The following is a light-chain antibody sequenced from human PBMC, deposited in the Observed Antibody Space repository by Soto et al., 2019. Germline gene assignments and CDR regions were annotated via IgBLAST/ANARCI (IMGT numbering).Light chain of an antibody. CDR2: DVN. CDR3: SSYISSSTLYV. Sequence: QSALTQPASVSGSPGQSITISCTGTSSDVAGHNYVSWYQQHPGKAPKIIIYDVNNRPPGISNRFSGSKSGYTASLTISGIQAEDEADYYCSSYISSSTLYVFGTGTKVTVL. J-gene: IGLJ1*01. V-gene: IGLV2-14*01. CDR1: SSDVAGHNY.